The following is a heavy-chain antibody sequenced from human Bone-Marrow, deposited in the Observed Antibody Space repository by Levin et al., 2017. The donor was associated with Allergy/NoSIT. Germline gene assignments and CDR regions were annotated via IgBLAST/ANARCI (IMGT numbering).Heavy chain of an antibody. CDR2: VDPSGST. D-gene: IGHD1-1*01. CDR1: GYSISSSFY. J-gene: IGHJ6*02. V-gene: IGHV4-38-2*01. CDR3: GRDDNGGRPNYYGIDV. Sequence: SETLSLTCAVSGYSISSSFYWGWIRQAPGKGLEWIGSVDPSGSTYSKPSLESRVTMSLDTSKNQFYMSLSSMTAADKAVYYCGRDDNGGRPNYYGIDVWGQGTTVTVSS.